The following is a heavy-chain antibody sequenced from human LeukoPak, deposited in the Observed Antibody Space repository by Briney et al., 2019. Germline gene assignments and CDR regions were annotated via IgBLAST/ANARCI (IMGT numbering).Heavy chain of an antibody. V-gene: IGHV3-21*01. D-gene: IGHD1-26*01. CDR1: GFTFSSYS. CDR2: ISSSSSYI. CDR3: ARDGSPRSIIRTPYYFDY. J-gene: IGHJ4*02. Sequence: GGSLRLSCAASGFTFSSYSMNWVRQAPGKGLEWVSSISSSSSYIYYADSVKGRFTISRDNAKNSLYLQMNSLRAEDTAVYYCARDGSPRSIIRTPYYFDYWGQGTLVTVSS.